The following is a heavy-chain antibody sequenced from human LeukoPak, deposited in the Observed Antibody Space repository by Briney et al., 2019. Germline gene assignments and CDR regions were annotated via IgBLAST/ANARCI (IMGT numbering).Heavy chain of an antibody. CDR3: ARAGGDQLQMYYFDY. CDR2: INHSGST. D-gene: IGHD2-2*01. J-gene: IGHJ4*02. CDR1: GGSFSGYY. Sequence: SETLSLTCAVYGGSFSGYYWSWIRQPPGKGLEWIGEINHSGSTNYNPSLKSRVTISVDTSKNQFSLKLSSVTAADTAVYYCARAGGDQLQMYYFDYWGQGTLVTVSS. V-gene: IGHV4-34*01.